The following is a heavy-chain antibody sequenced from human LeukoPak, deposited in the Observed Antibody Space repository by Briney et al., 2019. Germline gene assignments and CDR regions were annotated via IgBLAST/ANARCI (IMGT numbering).Heavy chain of an antibody. CDR2: INTNTGTP. CDR1: GYTFTSYA. Sequence: GASVKVSCKASGYTFTSYAMNWVRQAPGQGLEWMGWINTNTGTPTYAQGFTGRFVFSLDTSVSTTYLQISSLKAEDTAVYYCARESYDSSGYYYDYWGQGTLVTVSS. D-gene: IGHD3-22*01. CDR3: ARESYDSSGYYYDY. J-gene: IGHJ4*02. V-gene: IGHV7-4-1*02.